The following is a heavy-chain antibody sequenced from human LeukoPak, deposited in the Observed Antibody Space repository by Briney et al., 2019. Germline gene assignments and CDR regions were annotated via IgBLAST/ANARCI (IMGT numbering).Heavy chain of an antibody. J-gene: IGHJ4*02. CDR1: GFTVSSNY. CDR3: ARGLDDFWSGYYLDY. CDR2: IYSGGGT. V-gene: IGHV3-53*01. Sequence: PGGSLRLSCAASGFTVSSNYMSWVRQAPGKGLEWVSVIYSGGGTYYADSVKGRFTISRDNSKNTLYLQMNSLRAEDTAVYYCARGLDDFWSGYYLDYWGQGTLVTASS. D-gene: IGHD3-3*01.